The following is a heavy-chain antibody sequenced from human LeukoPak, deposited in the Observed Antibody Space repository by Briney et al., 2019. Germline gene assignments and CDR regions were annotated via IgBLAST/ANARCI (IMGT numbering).Heavy chain of an antibody. CDR1: GFTFSSYT. J-gene: IGHJ6*03. CDR2: IGSTSSTI. CDR3: ARRGVAAGNTAGYYYYYYYMDV. D-gene: IGHD2-15*01. V-gene: IGHV3-48*01. Sequence: PGGSLRLSCAASGFTFSSYTMNWVRQAPGKGLEWVSYIGSTSSTIYYADSAKGRFTISRDNAKNSLYLQMNSPRAEDTAVYYCARRGVAAGNTAGYYYYYYYMDVWGKGTTVTVSS.